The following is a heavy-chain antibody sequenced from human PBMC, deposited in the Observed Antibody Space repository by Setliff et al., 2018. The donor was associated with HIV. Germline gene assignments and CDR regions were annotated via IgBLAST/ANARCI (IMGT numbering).Heavy chain of an antibody. V-gene: IGHV4-39*01. J-gene: IGHJ4*02. Sequence: SETLSLTCTVSGGSISNNSYYWGWVRQPPGKGLELIGNLFYNGNTYYNPSLKSRVTISVDTSKHQFSLKLSSVTAADTAIYFCARQFRYPNRAVAGVDYWGQGTLVTVSS. CDR3: ARQFRYPNRAVAGVDY. D-gene: IGHD6-19*01. CDR1: GGSISNNSYY. CDR2: LFYNGNT.